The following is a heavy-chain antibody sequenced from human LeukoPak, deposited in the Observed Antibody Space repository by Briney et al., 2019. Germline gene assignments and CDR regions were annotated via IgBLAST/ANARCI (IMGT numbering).Heavy chain of an antibody. CDR2: IYYTGST. Sequence: SETLSLTCTVSGGSIGSYYSTWIRQSPGKGLEWIGYIYYTGSTNYNPSLKSRLTISVNTSKNQFSLKLSSVTAADTAVYYCAREYCSSTSCYFYFDYWGQGTLVTVSS. CDR1: GGSIGSYY. V-gene: IGHV4-59*12. J-gene: IGHJ4*02. D-gene: IGHD2-2*01. CDR3: AREYCSSTSCYFYFDY.